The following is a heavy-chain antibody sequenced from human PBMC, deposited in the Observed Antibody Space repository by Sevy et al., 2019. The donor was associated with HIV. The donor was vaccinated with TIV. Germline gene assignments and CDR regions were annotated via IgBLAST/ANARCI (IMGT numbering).Heavy chain of an antibody. Sequence: SETLSLTCAVYGGSFSGYYWSWIRQPPGKGLEWIGEINHSGGTNYNPSLKSRVTISADTSKNQFSLKLNSVTAADTAVYYCARHCTGSSCSHAFDIWGLGTMVTVSS. CDR3: ARHCTGSSCSHAFDI. D-gene: IGHD2-15*01. CDR1: GGSFSGYY. V-gene: IGHV4-34*01. CDR2: INHSGGT. J-gene: IGHJ3*02.